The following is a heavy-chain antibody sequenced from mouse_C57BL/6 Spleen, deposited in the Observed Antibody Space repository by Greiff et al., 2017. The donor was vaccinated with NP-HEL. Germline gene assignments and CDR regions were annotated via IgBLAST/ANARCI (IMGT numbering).Heavy chain of an antibody. CDR2: IDPETGGT. CDR3: TRGSSYRYFDV. J-gene: IGHJ1*03. CDR1: GYTFTDYE. D-gene: IGHD1-1*01. Sequence: VKLQESGAELVRPGASVTLSCKASGYTFTDYEMHWVKQTPVHGLEWIGAIDPETGGTAYNQKFKGKAILTADKSSSTAYMELRSLTSEDSAVYYCTRGSSYRYFDVWGTGTTVTVSS. V-gene: IGHV1-15*01.